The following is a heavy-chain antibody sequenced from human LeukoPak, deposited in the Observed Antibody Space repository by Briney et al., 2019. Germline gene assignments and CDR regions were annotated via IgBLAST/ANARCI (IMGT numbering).Heavy chain of an antibody. V-gene: IGHV3-48*01. Sequence: GGSLRLSCAASGFTFSSYSMNWVRQAPGKGLEWVSYISSSSSTIYYADSVKGRFTISRDNAKNSLYLQMNSLRAEDTAVYYCARRYLSGSYLGAFDIWGQGTMVTVSS. CDR2: ISSSSSTI. J-gene: IGHJ3*02. D-gene: IGHD1-26*01. CDR1: GFTFSSYS. CDR3: ARRYLSGSYLGAFDI.